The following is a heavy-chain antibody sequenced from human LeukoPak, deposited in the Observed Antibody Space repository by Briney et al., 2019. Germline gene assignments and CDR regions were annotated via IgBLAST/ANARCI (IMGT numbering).Heavy chain of an antibody. CDR2: LHADGVDQ. V-gene: IGHV3-7*01. CDR1: GFSLSGYW. CDR3: ASGGYSFDY. D-gene: IGHD5-12*01. Sequence: GGSLRLSCAASGFSLSGYWMTWVRQAPGKGLEWVARLHADGVDQNYVDSVTGRFTMSRDNAKNSLDLQMNSLRGEDTAVYYCASGGYSFDYLGQGTLVAVSS. J-gene: IGHJ4*02.